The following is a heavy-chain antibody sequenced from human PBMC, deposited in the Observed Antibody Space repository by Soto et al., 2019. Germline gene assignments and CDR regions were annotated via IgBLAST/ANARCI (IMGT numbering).Heavy chain of an antibody. CDR2: ISSSSSYV. CDR3: ARDAVAYCGGDCYSGVVYGMDV. Sequence: PGGSLRLSCAASGFTFSSYLMNWVRQSPGKGLEWVSSISSSSSYVYYADSVKGRFTISRDNAKNSLYLQMNSLRAEDTAVYYCARDAVAYCGGDCYSGVVYGMDVWGQGTTVTVS. J-gene: IGHJ6*02. CDR1: GFTFSSYL. V-gene: IGHV3-21*01. D-gene: IGHD2-21*02.